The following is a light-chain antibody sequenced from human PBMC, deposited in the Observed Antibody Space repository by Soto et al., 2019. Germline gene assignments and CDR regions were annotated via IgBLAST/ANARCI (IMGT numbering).Light chain of an antibody. CDR2: AAS. CDR1: QNIITY. CDR3: QQSYSNPT. V-gene: IGKV1-39*01. J-gene: IGKJ1*01. Sequence: DVQLTQSPSSLSVFVGDSVTVTCRASQNIITYLHWYHQKPGEAPTLLINAASTLQSGVPSWFSGSGSGKAFTLTINRLQPEDVGSYYCQQSYSNPTFGQGTKVDIK.